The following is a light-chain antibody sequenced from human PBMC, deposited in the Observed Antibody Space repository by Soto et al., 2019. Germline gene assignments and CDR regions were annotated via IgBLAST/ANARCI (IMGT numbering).Light chain of an antibody. CDR2: DAS. J-gene: IGKJ1*01. Sequence: EIVMTQSPATLSVSPGERATLSCRASQSVSSHLAWYQQKPGQAPRLLIYDASTRATGIPATFSGSGSGTDFTPTTGGLQFEDFAFYYCQKYKNWPKTFGKGTKV. V-gene: IGKV3-15*01. CDR1: QSVSSH. CDR3: QKYKNWPKT.